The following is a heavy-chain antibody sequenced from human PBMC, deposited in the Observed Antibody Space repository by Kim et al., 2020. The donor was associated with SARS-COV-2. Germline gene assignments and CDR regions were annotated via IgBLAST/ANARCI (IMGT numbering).Heavy chain of an antibody. V-gene: IGHV3-11*06. CDR3: ARDSPLGGIYYYYGMDV. J-gene: IGHJ6*02. CDR2: ISSSSSYT. D-gene: IGHD3-16*01. Sequence: GGSLRLSCAASGFTFSDYYMSWTRQAPGKGLEWVSYISSSSSYTNYADSVKGRFTISRDNAKNSLYLQMNSLRAEDTAVYYCARDSPLGGIYYYYGMDVWGQGTTVTVSS. CDR1: GFTFSDYY.